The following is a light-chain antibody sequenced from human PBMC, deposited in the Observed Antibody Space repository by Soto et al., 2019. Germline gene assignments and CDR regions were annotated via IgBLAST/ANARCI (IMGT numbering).Light chain of an antibody. V-gene: IGLV2-23*01. CDR2: EGS. J-gene: IGLJ1*01. CDR1: SSDVGSYNL. CDR3: CSYAGSSTFYV. Sequence: QSALTHPASVSGSPGQAITISCTGTSSDVGSYNLVSWYQQHPGKAPKLMIYEGSKRPSGVSNRFSGSKSGNTASLTISGLQAEDEADYYCCSYAGSSTFYVFGIGTKVTVL.